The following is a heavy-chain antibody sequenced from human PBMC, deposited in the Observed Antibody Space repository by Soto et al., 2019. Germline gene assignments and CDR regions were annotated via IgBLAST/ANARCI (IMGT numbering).Heavy chain of an antibody. J-gene: IGHJ6*02. CDR2: IIPIFGTA. V-gene: IGHV1-69*13. CDR1: GGTFSSCA. CDR3: ARPNGNIYSSPSRNYYYYGMDV. D-gene: IGHD6-13*01. Sequence: SVKVSCKASGGTFSSCAISWVRQAPGQGLEWMGGIIPIFGTANYAQKFQGRVTITADESTSTAYMELSSLRSEDTAVYYCARPNGNIYSSPSRNYYYYGMDVWGQGTTVTVSS.